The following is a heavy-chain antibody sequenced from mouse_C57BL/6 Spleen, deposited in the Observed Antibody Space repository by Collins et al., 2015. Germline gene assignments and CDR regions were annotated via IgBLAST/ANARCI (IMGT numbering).Heavy chain of an antibody. CDR1: GFSLTSYG. CDR3: AKIYYGSRYAMDY. CDR2: IWRGGST. J-gene: IGHJ4*01. Sequence: QVQLKQSGPGLVQPSQSLSITCTVSGFSLTSYGVHWVRQSPGKGLEWLGVIWRGGSTDYNAAFMSRLSITKDNSKSQVFFKMNSLQADDTAIFYCAKIYYGSRYAMDYWGQGTSVTVSS. V-gene: IGHV2-5*01. D-gene: IGHD1-1*01.